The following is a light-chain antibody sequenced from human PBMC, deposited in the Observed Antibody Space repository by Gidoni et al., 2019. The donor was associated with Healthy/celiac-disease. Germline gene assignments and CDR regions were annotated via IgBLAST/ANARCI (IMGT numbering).Light chain of an antibody. CDR2: GAS. CDR3: QQYGSSPR. Sequence: EIVLTQSPGTLSWSPGERATLSCRASQSVSSSYIAWYQQQPGQATRLLIYGASSRATGIPDRFSGSGSGTDFPLTISRLEPEDFAVYYCQQYGSSPRFGQGTKVEIK. CDR1: QSVSSSY. V-gene: IGKV3-20*01. J-gene: IGKJ1*01.